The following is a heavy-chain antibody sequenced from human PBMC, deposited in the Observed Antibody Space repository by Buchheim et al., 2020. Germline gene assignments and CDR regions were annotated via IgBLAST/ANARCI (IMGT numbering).Heavy chain of an antibody. CDR2: ISYDGSNK. CDR1: GFTFSSYG. V-gene: IGHV3-30*18. J-gene: IGHJ6*02. D-gene: IGHD3-3*01. Sequence: QVQLVESGGGVVQPGRSLRLSCAASGFTFSSYGMHWVRQAPGKGLEWVAVISYDGSNKYYADSVKGRLTISRDNSKHTLYLQMNSLRAEDTAVYYCAKDRTRRFYFDYYYGMDVWGQGTT. CDR3: AKDRTRRFYFDYYYGMDV.